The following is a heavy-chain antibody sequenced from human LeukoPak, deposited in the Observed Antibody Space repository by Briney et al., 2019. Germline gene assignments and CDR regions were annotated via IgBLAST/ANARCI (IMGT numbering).Heavy chain of an antibody. Sequence: ASVKVSCKASGYTFTNYYMHWVRQAPGQGLEWMGIINPSGGSTTYAQKFQGRVTMTRDTSTSTVYMELSSLRSEDTALYYCAGGPGRYYFDYWGQGTLVTVSS. CDR3: AGGPGRYYFDY. V-gene: IGHV1-46*01. J-gene: IGHJ4*02. CDR1: GYTFTNYY. CDR2: INPSGGST.